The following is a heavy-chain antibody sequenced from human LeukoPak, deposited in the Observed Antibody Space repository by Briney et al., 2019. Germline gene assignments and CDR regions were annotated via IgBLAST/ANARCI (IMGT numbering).Heavy chain of an antibody. Sequence: GSLRLSCAASGFTFSSYWMSWVRQAPGKGLEWIGYIYYSGSTNYNPSLKSRVTISVDTSKNQFSLKPSSVTAADTAVYYCARESGGGSIWKTWYFDLWGRGTLVTVSS. D-gene: IGHD2-15*01. CDR1: GFTFSSYW. J-gene: IGHJ2*01. CDR3: ARESGGGSIWKTWYFDL. CDR2: IYYSGST. V-gene: IGHV4-59*01.